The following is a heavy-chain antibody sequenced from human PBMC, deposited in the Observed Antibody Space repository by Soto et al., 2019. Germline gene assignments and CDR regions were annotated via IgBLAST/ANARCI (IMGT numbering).Heavy chain of an antibody. J-gene: IGHJ4*02. Sequence: EVQLVESGGVLVKPGGSLRLSCAASGFTFSSYSMNWVRQAPGKGLEWVSSISSSSSYIYYADSVKGRFTISRDNAKNTLYLQMNSLRAEDTAVYYCARHRGYSYAPLDYWGQGTLVTVS. CDR3: ARHRGYSYAPLDY. V-gene: IGHV3-21*01. CDR1: GFTFSSYS. CDR2: ISSSSSYI. D-gene: IGHD5-18*01.